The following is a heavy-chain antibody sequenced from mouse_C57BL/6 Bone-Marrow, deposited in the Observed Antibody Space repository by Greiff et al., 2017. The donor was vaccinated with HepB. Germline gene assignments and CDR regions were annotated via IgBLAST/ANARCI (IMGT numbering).Heavy chain of an antibody. V-gene: IGHV1-81*01. D-gene: IGHD1-1*01. J-gene: IGHJ1*03. CDR2: IYPRSGNT. CDR3: ARGGITTVVAHWYFDV. CDR1: GYTFTSYG. Sequence: VKLVESGAELARPGASVKLSCKASGYTFTSYGISWVKQRTGQGLEWIGEIYPRSGNTYYNEKFKGKATLTADKSSSTAYMELRSLTSEDSAVYFCARGGITTVVAHWYFDVWGTGTTVTVSS.